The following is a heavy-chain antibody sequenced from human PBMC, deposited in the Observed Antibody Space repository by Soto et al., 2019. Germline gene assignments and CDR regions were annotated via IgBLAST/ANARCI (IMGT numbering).Heavy chain of an antibody. D-gene: IGHD3-22*01. CDR1: GYTSTSYG. V-gene: IGHV1-18*01. CDR2: ISAYNGNT. J-gene: IGHJ4*02. CDR3: ARGFFDSSGYYWFDY. Sequence: ASVKVSCKASGYTSTSYGISWVRQAPVQGLEWMGWISAYNGNTNYAQKLQGRVAMTTDTSTSTAYMELRSLRSDDTAVYYCARGFFDSSGYYWFDYWGQGTLVTVSS.